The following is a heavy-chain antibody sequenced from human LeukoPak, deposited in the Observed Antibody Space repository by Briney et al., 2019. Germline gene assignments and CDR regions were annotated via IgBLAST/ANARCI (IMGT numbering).Heavy chain of an antibody. V-gene: IGHV1-69*06. J-gene: IGHJ3*02. Sequence: SVKVSCKASGGTFSSYAISWVRQAPGQGLEWMGGIIPIFGTANYAQKFQGRVTITADKSTSTAYMELSSLRSEDTAVYYCANDGAYYDSSTDAFDIWGQGTMVTVSS. D-gene: IGHD3-22*01. CDR3: ANDGAYYDSSTDAFDI. CDR2: IIPIFGTA. CDR1: GGTFSSYA.